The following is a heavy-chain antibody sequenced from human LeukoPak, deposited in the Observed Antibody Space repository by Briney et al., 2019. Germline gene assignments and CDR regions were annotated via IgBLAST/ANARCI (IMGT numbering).Heavy chain of an antibody. Sequence: ASVRVSCKASGGTFSSYAISWVRQAPGQGLEWMGRIIPIFGTANYAQKFQGRVTITTDESTSTAYMELSGLRSEDTAVYYCARELVVTAIPDAFDIWRQGTMVTVSS. D-gene: IGHD2-21*02. CDR2: IIPIFGTA. V-gene: IGHV1-69*05. CDR3: ARELVVTAIPDAFDI. CDR1: GGTFSSYA. J-gene: IGHJ3*02.